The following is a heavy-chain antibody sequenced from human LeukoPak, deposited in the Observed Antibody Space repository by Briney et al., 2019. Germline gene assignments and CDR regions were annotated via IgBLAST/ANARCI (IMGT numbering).Heavy chain of an antibody. CDR1: GFTFRSYS. D-gene: IGHD3-22*01. Sequence: GGSLRLSCAASGFTFRSYSMNWVRQAPGKGLEWVSSINSDSNYIYYADSVQGRFTISRDNAKNSLYLQMNSLRAEDTAVYYCANTMIGLWGQGTMVTVSS. CDR3: ANTMIGL. V-gene: IGHV3-21*04. CDR2: INSDSNYI. J-gene: IGHJ3*01.